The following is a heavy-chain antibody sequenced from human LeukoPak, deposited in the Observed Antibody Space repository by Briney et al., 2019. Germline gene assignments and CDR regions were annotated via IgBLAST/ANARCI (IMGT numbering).Heavy chain of an antibody. J-gene: IGHJ2*01. V-gene: IGHV3-21*04. CDR3: ARGLRDFDWLPYWYFDL. D-gene: IGHD3-9*01. CDR2: ISSSSSYI. Sequence: GGSLRLSCAASGFTFSSYSMNWVRQAPGKGLEWVSSISSSSSYIKYADSVKGRFTISRDNAKNSLYLQMNSLRAEDTAVYYCARGLRDFDWLPYWYFDLWGRGTLVTVSS. CDR1: GFTFSSYS.